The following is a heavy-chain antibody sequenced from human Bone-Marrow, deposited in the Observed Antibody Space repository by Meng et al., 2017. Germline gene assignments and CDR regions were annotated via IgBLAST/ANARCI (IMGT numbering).Heavy chain of an antibody. V-gene: IGHV1-2*06. CDR1: GDTFTGYY. CDR3: ARDPDVDTARGDY. J-gene: IGHJ4*02. Sequence: QVQLVQHGAEGKKPGASVKSSSTAAGDTFTGYYMHRVRQAPGQELEWMGRINPNSGGTNYAQKFQGRVTMTRDTSISTAYMELSRLRSDDTAVYYCARDPDVDTARGDYWGQGTLVTVSS. D-gene: IGHD5-18*01. CDR2: INPNSGGT.